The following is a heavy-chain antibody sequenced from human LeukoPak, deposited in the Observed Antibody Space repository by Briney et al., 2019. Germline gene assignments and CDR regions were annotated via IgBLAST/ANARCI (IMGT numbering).Heavy chain of an antibody. J-gene: IGHJ3*02. Sequence: GGSLRLSCAASGSTFSSYDMHWVRQATGKGLEWVSAIGTAGDTYYPGSVKGRFTISRENAKNSLYLQMNSLRAGDTAVYYCARAQQRGAFDIWGQGTMVTVSS. CDR2: IGTAGDT. CDR1: GSTFSSYD. CDR3: ARAQQRGAFDI. V-gene: IGHV3-13*01. D-gene: IGHD6-25*01.